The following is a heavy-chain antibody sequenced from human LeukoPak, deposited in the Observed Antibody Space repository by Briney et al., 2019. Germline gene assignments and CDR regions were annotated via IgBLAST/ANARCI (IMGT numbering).Heavy chain of an antibody. J-gene: IGHJ6*03. D-gene: IGHD5-18*01. V-gene: IGHV4-34*01. Sequence: SETLSLTCAVYGGSFSGYYWSWIRQPPGKGLEWIGEINHSGSTNYNPSLKSRVTISVDTSKTQFSLKLSSVTAADTAVYYCARNRRGYSYGYESSYMDVWGKGTTLTISS. CDR3: ARNRRGYSYGYESSYMDV. CDR1: GGSFSGYY. CDR2: INHSGST.